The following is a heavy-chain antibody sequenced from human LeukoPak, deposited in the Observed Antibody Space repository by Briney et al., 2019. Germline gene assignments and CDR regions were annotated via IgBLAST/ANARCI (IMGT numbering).Heavy chain of an antibody. CDR1: GYSFTTYW. J-gene: IGHJ4*02. D-gene: IGHD2-15*01. CDR2: IYPGDSDT. CDR3: ARRGYCSGGSCYSAPFDY. V-gene: IGHV5-51*01. Sequence: GESLKISCRGSGYSFTTYWIGWVRQMPGKGLEWMGLIYPGDSDTRYSPSFQGQVTISADKSLSTAYLQWSSLKASDTAVYYCARRGYCSGGSCYSAPFDYWGQGTLVTVSS.